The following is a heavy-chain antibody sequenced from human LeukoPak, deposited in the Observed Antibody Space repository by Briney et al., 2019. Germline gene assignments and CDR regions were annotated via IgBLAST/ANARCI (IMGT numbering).Heavy chain of an antibody. CDR2: IIPIFGTA. CDR3: ATYYYDSSGYYLPSDY. Sequence: ASVKVSCKASGGTFSSYAISWVRQAPGQGLEWMGGIIPIFGTANYAQKFQGRVTITTDESTSTAYMELSSLRSEDTAVYYCATYYYDSSGYYLPSDYWGQGTLVTVSS. V-gene: IGHV1-69*05. CDR1: GGTFSSYA. J-gene: IGHJ4*02. D-gene: IGHD3-22*01.